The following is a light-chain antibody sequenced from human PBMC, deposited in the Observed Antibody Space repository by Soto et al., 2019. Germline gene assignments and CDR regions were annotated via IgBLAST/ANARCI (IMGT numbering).Light chain of an antibody. J-gene: IGKJ4*01. V-gene: IGKV3-15*01. CDR1: QNVYNN. CDR3: QQCRNWPLT. Sequence: EIVMTQSPATLSVSPGEGATLSCKASQNVYNNLAWYQQRPGQPPRLLIYDASTRATGISDRFSGSGYGTEFTLTISSQQYEDFAVYFCQQCRNWPLTFGGGTKVEIK. CDR2: DAS.